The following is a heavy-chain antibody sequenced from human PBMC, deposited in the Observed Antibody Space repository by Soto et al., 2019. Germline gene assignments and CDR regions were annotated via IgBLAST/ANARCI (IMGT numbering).Heavy chain of an antibody. CDR1: GGSFSGYY. D-gene: IGHD1-26*01. CDR3: ARGRGGSYYYYYYMDV. J-gene: IGHJ6*03. CDR2: INHSGST. V-gene: IGHV4-34*01. Sequence: SETSLTCAVYGGSFSGYYWSWIRQPPGKGLEWIGEINHSGSTNYNPSLKSRVTISVDTSKNQFSLKLSSVTAADTAVYYCARGRGGSYYYYYYMDVWGKGTTVTVSS.